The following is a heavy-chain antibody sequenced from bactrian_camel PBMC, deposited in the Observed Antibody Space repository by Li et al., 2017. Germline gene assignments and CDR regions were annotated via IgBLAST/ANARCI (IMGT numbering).Heavy chain of an antibody. CDR2: IDADGST. D-gene: IGHD2*01. CDR1: GYTHNYYC. J-gene: IGHJ4*01. V-gene: IGHV3S63*01. CDR3: AADYRRGWSCSVDRSDYNN. Sequence: VQLVESGGGSVQAGGSLRLSCVASGYTHNYYCMGWFRQAPGKEREGVAQIDADGSTSYADSVKGRFTISNDNAKNTLYLEMTALKPEDSSVYICAADYRRGWSCSVDRSDYNNWGQGTQVTVS.